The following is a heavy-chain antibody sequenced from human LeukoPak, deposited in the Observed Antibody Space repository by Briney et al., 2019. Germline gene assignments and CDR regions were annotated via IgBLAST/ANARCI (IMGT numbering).Heavy chain of an antibody. CDR2: IYYGGST. Sequence: SETLSLTCTVSGGSISSYYWSWIRQPPGKGLEWIGYIYYGGSTNYNPSLKSRVTISVDTSKNQFSLKLSSVTAADTAVYYCARASSGWEHFDYWGQGTLVTVSS. CDR1: GGSISSYY. D-gene: IGHD6-19*01. J-gene: IGHJ4*02. V-gene: IGHV4-59*01. CDR3: ARASSGWEHFDY.